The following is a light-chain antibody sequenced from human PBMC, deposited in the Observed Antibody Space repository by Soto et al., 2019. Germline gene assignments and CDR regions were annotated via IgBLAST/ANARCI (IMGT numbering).Light chain of an antibody. CDR3: PDT. CDR1: QSVSSSY. CDR2: GAS. V-gene: IGKV3-20*01. J-gene: IGKJ4*01. Sequence: EIVLTQSPGTLSLSPGERATLSCRASQSVSSSYLAWYQQKPGQAPRLLIYGASSRATGIPDRFSGSGSGTDFTLTISRLEPEDFAVYYCPDTFGGGTKVEIK.